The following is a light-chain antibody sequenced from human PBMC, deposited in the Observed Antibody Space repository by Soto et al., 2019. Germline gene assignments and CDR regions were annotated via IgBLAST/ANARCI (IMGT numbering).Light chain of an antibody. V-gene: IGKV3-15*01. J-gene: IGKJ1*01. CDR2: SAS. Sequence: EIVMTQSPATLSVSPVERSTLSFRASQSLRSNLAWYQKKPGQTPRLLIYSASIRAAATPARFSGSGAGTNFSLTISSLQSEDFAVYYCQQHDKLPPAFGQGTKVDIK. CDR3: QQHDKLPPA. CDR1: QSLRSN.